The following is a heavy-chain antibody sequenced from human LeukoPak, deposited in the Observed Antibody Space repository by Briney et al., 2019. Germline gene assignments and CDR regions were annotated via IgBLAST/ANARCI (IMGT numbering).Heavy chain of an antibody. Sequence: GRSLRLSCAASGFTFDDYGMSWVRQAPGKGLEWVSGINWNGGSTGYADSVKGRFTISRDNARNSLYLQMNSLRAEDTAVYYCARERYDYGDYPFDYWGQGTLVTVSS. D-gene: IGHD4-17*01. CDR1: GFTFDDYG. V-gene: IGHV3-20*04. J-gene: IGHJ4*02. CDR3: ARERYDYGDYPFDY. CDR2: INWNGGST.